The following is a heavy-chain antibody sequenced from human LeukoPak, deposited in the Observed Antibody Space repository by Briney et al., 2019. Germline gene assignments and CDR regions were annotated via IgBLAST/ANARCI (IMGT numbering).Heavy chain of an antibody. J-gene: IGHJ3*02. Sequence: PGGSLRLSCAASGFTFSGSALHWVRQASGKGLEWVGRVRSKANSYATAYAASVKGRFTISRDDSKNTAYLQMNSLKTEDTAVYYCTSLRPIQSGNDAFDIWGQGTMVTVSS. CDR3: TSLRPIQSGNDAFDI. V-gene: IGHV3-73*01. CDR1: GFTFSGSA. CDR2: VRSKANSYAT. D-gene: IGHD3-3*01.